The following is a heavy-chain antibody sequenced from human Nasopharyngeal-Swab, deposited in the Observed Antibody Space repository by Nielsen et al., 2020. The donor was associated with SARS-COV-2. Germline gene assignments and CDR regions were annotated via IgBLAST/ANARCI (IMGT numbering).Heavy chain of an antibody. CDR3: VRGGKSDSSGYPQYYFDY. Sequence: SVTVSCKSSGYTFTSYYMHWVRQAPGQGLEWMGIINPSGGSTSYAQKFQGRVTMTRDTSTSTVYMELSSLRSEDTAVYYCVRGGKSDSSGYPQYYFDYWGQGTLVTVSS. CDR1: GYTFTSYY. J-gene: IGHJ4*02. V-gene: IGHV1-46*01. D-gene: IGHD3-22*01. CDR2: INPSGGST.